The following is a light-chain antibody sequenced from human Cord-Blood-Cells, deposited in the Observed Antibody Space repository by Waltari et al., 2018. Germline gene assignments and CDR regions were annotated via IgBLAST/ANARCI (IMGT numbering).Light chain of an antibody. J-gene: IGKJ4*01. CDR2: AAS. Sequence: IQMTPSPTPLSSPVGARVPITCRASQSISSYLNWYQQKPGKAPKLLIYAASSLQSGVPSRFSRSGSGTDFTLTISSLQPEDVATYYCQQSYSTPLTFGGGTKVEIK. CDR1: QSISSY. V-gene: IGKV1-39*01. CDR3: QQSYSTPLT.